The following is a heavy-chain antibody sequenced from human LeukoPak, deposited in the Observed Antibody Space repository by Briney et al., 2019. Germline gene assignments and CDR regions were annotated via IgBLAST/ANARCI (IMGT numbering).Heavy chain of an antibody. J-gene: IGHJ4*02. CDR1: GYTFTNYG. CDR2: ISAYNGNA. D-gene: IGHD1-26*01. V-gene: IGHV1-18*01. CDR3: ARAGAWELQASDY. Sequence: GASVKVSCKASGYTFTNYGITWVRQVPGQGLQWLGWISAYNGNANYAQKLQGRVTMTTDTSTSTAYMELRSLRSDDTAVYYCARAGAWELQASDYWGQGTLVTVSS.